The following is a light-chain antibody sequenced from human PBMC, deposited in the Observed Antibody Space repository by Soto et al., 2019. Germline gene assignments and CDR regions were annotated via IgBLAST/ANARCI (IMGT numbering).Light chain of an antibody. CDR1: QSVSRY. J-gene: IGKJ1*01. V-gene: IGKV3-11*01. Sequence: DMVFTQSPATLSLSPGEGSTPAGRASQSVSRYLAWYQQKPGQTPRHLIYDTSNRAAGIPPRFSGSGSGTDFTLTISSLQPDDFATYYCQQYNSYSSTFGQGTKVDI. CDR3: QQYNSYSST. CDR2: DTS.